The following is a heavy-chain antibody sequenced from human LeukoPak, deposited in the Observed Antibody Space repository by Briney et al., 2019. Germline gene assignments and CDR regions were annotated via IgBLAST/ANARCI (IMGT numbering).Heavy chain of an antibody. D-gene: IGHD3-10*01. CDR2: INPSGGST. J-gene: IGHJ4*02. Sequence: ASVKVSCKASGYTFTSYGISWVRQAPGQGLEWMGIINPSGGSTSYAQKFQGRVTMTRDMSTSTVYMELSSLRSEDTAVYYCARRYYYGSGSYYILDYGGQGTLVTVSS. CDR3: ARRYYYGSGSYYILDY. V-gene: IGHV1-46*01. CDR1: GYTFTSYG.